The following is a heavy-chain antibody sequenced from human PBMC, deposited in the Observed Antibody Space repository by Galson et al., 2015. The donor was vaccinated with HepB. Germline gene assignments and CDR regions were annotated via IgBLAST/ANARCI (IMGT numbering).Heavy chain of an antibody. CDR2: FYYTGNT. Sequence: ETLSLTCSVSGGSISSSSYYWGWLRQPPGKGLEWIGSFYYTGNTHYNPSLKSRVTISGDTSKNQFSLKLNSVTAADTAVHYCARHESESKTYAADNWGQGTLVTVSS. V-gene: IGHV4-39*01. D-gene: IGHD2-2*01. CDR3: ARHESESKTYAADN. J-gene: IGHJ4*02. CDR1: GGSISSSSYY.